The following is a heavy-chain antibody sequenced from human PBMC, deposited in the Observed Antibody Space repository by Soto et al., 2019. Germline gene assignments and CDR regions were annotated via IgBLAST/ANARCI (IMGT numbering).Heavy chain of an antibody. CDR1: GFTFSSYS. V-gene: IGHV3-48*01. D-gene: IGHD3-9*01. CDR3: ARASRYYDILTCYYPHYYMDV. CDR2: ISSSSSTI. J-gene: IGHJ6*03. Sequence: EVQLVASGGGLVQPGGSLRLSCAASGFTFSSYSMNWVRQAPGKGLEWVSYISSSSSTIYYADSVKGRFTISRDNAKNSLHLQMNSLRAEDTAVYYCARASRYYDILTCYYPHYYMDVWGKGTTVTVSS.